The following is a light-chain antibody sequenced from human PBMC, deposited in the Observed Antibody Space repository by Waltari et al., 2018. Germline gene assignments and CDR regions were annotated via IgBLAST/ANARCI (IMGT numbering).Light chain of an antibody. CDR3: SSYASSSAHYV. CDR1: SSDVGGYNF. CDR2: DVT. J-gene: IGLJ1*01. Sequence: QSALTQPASVSGSPGQSITIPCTGTSSDVGGYNFVSWYQQHPGKAPKLMIYDVTNLPSGVSNRFSGSKSGNTASLTISGLQAEDEADYYCSSYASSSAHYVFGSGTKVTVL. V-gene: IGLV2-14*03.